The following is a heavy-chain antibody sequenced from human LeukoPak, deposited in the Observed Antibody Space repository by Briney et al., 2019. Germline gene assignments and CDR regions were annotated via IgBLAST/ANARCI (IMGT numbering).Heavy chain of an antibody. Sequence: GGSLRLSCAASGFTFSSYAMNWVRQARGKGLEWVSSISGSSSDIYYADSVKGRFTISRDNAKNSVFLQMNNLRAEDTAVYYCARVIYYYYYMDVWGKGTTVTVSS. CDR2: ISGSSSDI. CDR1: GFTFSSYA. J-gene: IGHJ6*03. V-gene: IGHV3-21*06. D-gene: IGHD2-21*01. CDR3: ARVIYYYYYMDV.